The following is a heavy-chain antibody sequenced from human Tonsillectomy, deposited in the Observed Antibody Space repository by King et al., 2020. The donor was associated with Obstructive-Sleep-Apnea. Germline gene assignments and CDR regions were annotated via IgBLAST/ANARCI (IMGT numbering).Heavy chain of an antibody. V-gene: IGHV1-2*02. CDR1: GYTFTGYY. D-gene: IGHD4-17*01. CDR3: ATVAVSTATYYFDY. Sequence: VQLVESGAEVKKPGASVKVSCNASGYTFTGYYIHWVRQAPGQVLEWMGGSNPNSGGTNYAQKFQGRVTMTRDTSFSTAYMALSRLISDDTAVYYCATVAVSTATYYFDYWGQGTLVTVSS. CDR2: SNPNSGGT. J-gene: IGHJ4*02.